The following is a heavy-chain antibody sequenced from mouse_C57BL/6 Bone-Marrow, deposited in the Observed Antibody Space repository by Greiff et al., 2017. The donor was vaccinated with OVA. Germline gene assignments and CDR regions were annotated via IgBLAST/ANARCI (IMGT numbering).Heavy chain of an antibody. CDR2: IHPSDSDT. D-gene: IGHD3-2*02. J-gene: IGHJ3*01. V-gene: IGHV1-74*01. CDR3: AIWAAQGFAY. CDR1: GYTFTSYW. Sequence: QVHVKQPGAELVKPGASVKVSCKASGYTFTSYWMHWVKQRPGQGLEWIGRIHPSDSDTNYNQKFKGKATLTVEKSSSTAYMQLSSLTSEDSAVYYCAIWAAQGFAYWGQGTLVTVSA.